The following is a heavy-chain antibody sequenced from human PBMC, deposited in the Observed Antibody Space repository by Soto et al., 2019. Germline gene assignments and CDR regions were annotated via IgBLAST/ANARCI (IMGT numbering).Heavy chain of an antibody. CDR3: WGRVVTATLYFDY. CDR2: IYHSGST. CDR1: GGSISSSNW. V-gene: IGHV4-4*02. Sequence: QVQLQESGPGLVKPSGTLSLTCAVSGGSISSSNWWSWVRQPPGKGLEWIGEIYHSGSTNYNPSLRSRVTISVDKSKNQFSLKRSSVTAADTAVYYCWGRVVTATLYFDYWGQGTLVTVSS. D-gene: IGHD2-21*02. J-gene: IGHJ4*02.